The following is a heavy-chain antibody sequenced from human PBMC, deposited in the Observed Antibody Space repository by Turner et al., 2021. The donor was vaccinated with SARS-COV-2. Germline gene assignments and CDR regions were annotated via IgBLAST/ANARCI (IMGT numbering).Heavy chain of an antibody. Sequence: EVQLVESGGGLVQPGGSLILSCAASGFTFSSYWMSWVRQAPGKGLEWVANIDQDRSEKYYVGSVKGRFTISRDNAKNSLYVQVNSLRAEDTAVYYCARSELGLFFDYWGQGTLVTVSS. CDR1: GFTFSSYW. CDR3: ARSELGLFFDY. J-gene: IGHJ4*02. V-gene: IGHV3-7*01. CDR2: IDQDRSEK. D-gene: IGHD7-27*01.